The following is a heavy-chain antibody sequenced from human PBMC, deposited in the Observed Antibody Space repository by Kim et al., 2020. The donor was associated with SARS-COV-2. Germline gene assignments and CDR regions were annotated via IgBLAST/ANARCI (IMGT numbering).Heavy chain of an antibody. CDR2: INPNSGGT. V-gene: IGHV1-2*04. D-gene: IGHD2-2*02. CDR3: ARDRGIVVVPAAISYYYYGMDV. CDR1: GYTFTGYY. Sequence: ASVKVSCKASGYTFTGYYMHWVRQAPGQGLEWMGWINPNSGGTNYAQKFQGWVTMTRDTSISTAYMELSRLRSDDTAVYYCARDRGIVVVPAAISYYYYGMDVWGQGTTVTVSS. J-gene: IGHJ6*02.